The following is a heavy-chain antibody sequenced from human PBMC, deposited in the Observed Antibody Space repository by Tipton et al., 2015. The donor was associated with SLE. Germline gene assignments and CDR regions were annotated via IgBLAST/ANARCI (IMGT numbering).Heavy chain of an antibody. J-gene: IGHJ5*01. V-gene: IGHV1-18*01. CDR1: GYTFTSYG. D-gene: IGHD1-26*01. CDR3: AREGATMDWFDP. Sequence: QLVQSGAEMKTPGASVKVSCKASGYTFTSYGISWVRQAPGQGLEWMGWISAYNGNINYAQNLQGTVTMTTDTSTSTACMELRSLRSDDTAVYFCAREGATMDWFDPWGQGALVTVSA. CDR2: ISAYNGNI.